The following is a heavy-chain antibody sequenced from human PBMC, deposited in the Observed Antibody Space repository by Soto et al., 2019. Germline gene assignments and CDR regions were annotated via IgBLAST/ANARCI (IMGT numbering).Heavy chain of an antibody. D-gene: IGHD6-6*01. CDR1: GGSISPYY. CDR2: IYYSGST. V-gene: IGHV4-59*01. J-gene: IGHJ4*02. Sequence: QVQLQESGPGLVKPSETLSLTCTVSGGSISPYYWSWIRQPPGKGLEWIGYIYYSGSTKYNPSLKSRVTISVDTSKNQFYLKLSSVTAADTAVYYCARGAYSSSSMGFDYWGQGILVTVSS. CDR3: ARGAYSSSSMGFDY.